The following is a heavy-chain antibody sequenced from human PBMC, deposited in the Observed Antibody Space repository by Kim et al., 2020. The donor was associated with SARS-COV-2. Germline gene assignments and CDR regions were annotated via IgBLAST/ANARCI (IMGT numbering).Heavy chain of an antibody. CDR1: GYSFTSYW. CDR3: ARLGARWANYYDSSGYFDY. CDR2: IYPGDSDT. Sequence: GESLKISCKGSGYSFTSYWIGWVRQMPGKGLEWMGIIYPGDSDTRYSPSFQGQVTISADKSISTAYLQWSSLKASDTAMYYCARLGARWANYYDSSGYFDYWGQGTLVTVSS. J-gene: IGHJ4*02. D-gene: IGHD3-22*01. V-gene: IGHV5-51*01.